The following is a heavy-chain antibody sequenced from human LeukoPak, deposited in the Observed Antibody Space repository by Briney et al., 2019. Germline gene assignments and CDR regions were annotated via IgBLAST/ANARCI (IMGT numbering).Heavy chain of an antibody. D-gene: IGHD3-3*01. V-gene: IGHV3-7*01. CDR1: GFTFRSYW. J-gene: IGHJ4*02. CDR3: ARSITIFGVVNHFDY. Sequence: PGGSLRLSCAASGFTFRSYWMTWVRQAPGKGLEWVANINQDGSEKYYVDSVKGRFTISRDNAKNSLYLQMNSLRAEDTAVYYCARSITIFGVVNHFDYWGQGTLVTVSS. CDR2: INQDGSEK.